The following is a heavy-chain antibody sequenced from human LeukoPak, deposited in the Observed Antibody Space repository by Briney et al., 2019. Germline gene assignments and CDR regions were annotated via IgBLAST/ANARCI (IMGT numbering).Heavy chain of an antibody. Sequence: SVKVSCKASGGTFNTYAITWVRQAPGQGLEWMGRIIPILDVADSAQRFQGRVTITADRSTSTVYMELNSLRSEDTAIYYCARFPVRGYTYGSVIHHMDVWGQGTAVIVSS. CDR1: GGTFNTYA. CDR2: IIPILDVA. CDR3: ARFPVRGYTYGSVIHHMDV. J-gene: IGHJ6*02. D-gene: IGHD5-18*01. V-gene: IGHV1-69*04.